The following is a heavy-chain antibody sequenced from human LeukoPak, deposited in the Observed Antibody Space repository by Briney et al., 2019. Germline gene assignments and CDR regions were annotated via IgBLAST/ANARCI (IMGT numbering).Heavy chain of an antibody. CDR1: GFTFSDFY. Sequence: GSLRLSCAASGFTFSDFYTSWIRQPPGKGLEWIGEIYHSGSTNYNPSLKSRVTISVDKSKNQFSLKLSSVTAADTAVYYCARETKITIFGVVIEYYFDYWGQGTLVTVSS. V-gene: IGHV4-34*01. D-gene: IGHD3-3*01. CDR3: ARETKITIFGVVIEYYFDY. J-gene: IGHJ4*02. CDR2: IYHSGST.